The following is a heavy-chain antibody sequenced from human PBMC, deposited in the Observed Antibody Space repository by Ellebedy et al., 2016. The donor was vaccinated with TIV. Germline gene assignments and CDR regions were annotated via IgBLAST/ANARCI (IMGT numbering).Heavy chain of an antibody. V-gene: IGHV4-31*03. CDR2: IYYSGNT. D-gene: IGHD7-27*01. Sequence: SETLSLTXTVSGGSISSGGYYWSWIRQHPGKGLEWIGYIYYSGNTNYNPSLKSRVTISVDTSKNQFSLQLSSVTAADTAVYYCARGQLGPYFDYWGQGTLVTVSS. CDR1: GGSISSGGYY. J-gene: IGHJ4*02. CDR3: ARGQLGPYFDY.